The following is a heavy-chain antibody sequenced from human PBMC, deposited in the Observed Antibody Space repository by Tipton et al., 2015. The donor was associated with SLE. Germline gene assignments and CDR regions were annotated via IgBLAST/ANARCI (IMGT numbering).Heavy chain of an antibody. Sequence: QLVQSGGGLVKPGGSLRLSCAASGFTFSDYYMSWIRQAPGKGLEWVSYISSSSSYTNYADSVKGRFTISRDNAKNSLYLQMNSLRAEDTAVYYCARALTGDAPYADPFDYWGKGPRVTVPS. D-gene: IGHD7-27*01. V-gene: IGHV3-11*05. J-gene: IGHJ4*02. CDR2: ISSSSSYT. CDR3: ARALTGDAPYADPFDY. CDR1: GFTFSDYY.